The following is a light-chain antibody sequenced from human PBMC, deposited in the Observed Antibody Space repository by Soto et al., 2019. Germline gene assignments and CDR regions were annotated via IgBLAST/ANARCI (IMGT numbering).Light chain of an antibody. CDR2: DAS. V-gene: IGKV1-5*01. Sequence: DIQMSQSPSTLSASVGDRVTITCRASQSISNSLAWYQQKPGKAPNLLLSDASTLERGVPSRFSGSGSGTEFTLTISSLQPDDVATYYCQHYSSYSRTFGQGTNVAIK. CDR1: QSISNS. J-gene: IGKJ1*01. CDR3: QHYSSYSRT.